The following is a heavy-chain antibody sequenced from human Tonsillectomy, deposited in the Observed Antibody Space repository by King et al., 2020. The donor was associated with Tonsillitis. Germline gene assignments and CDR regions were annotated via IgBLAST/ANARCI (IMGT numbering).Heavy chain of an antibody. CDR3: AKGAASSSLYYFDY. J-gene: IGHJ4*02. CDR2: ISDSGGST. CDR1: GFTFSNSA. D-gene: IGHD6-6*01. Sequence: VQLVESGGGLVQPGGSLRLSCAASGFTFSNSAMNWVRQAPGKGLEWVSAISDSGGSTYYADSVKGRFTISRDNSKNTLYLQMNTLRAEDTAVYYCAKGAASSSLYYFDYWGQGTLVTVS. V-gene: IGHV3-23*04.